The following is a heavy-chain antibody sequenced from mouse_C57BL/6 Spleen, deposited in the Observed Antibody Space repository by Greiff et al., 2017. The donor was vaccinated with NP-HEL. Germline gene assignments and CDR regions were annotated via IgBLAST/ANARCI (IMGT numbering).Heavy chain of an antibody. V-gene: IGHV1-82*01. D-gene: IGHD1-1*02. Sequence: QLQQSGPELVKPGASVKISCKASGYAFSSSWMNWVKQRPGKGLEWIGRIYPGDGDTNYNGKFKGKATLTADKSSSTAYMQLSSLTSEDSAVYFCAKGNYDAMDYWGQGTSVTVSS. CDR1: GYAFSSSW. J-gene: IGHJ4*01. CDR2: IYPGDGDT. CDR3: AKGNYDAMDY.